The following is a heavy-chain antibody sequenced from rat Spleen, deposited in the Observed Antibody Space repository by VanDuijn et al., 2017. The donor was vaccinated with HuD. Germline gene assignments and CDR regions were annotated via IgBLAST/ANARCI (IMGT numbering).Heavy chain of an antibody. J-gene: IGHJ4*01. CDR1: GFIFSDHY. Sequence: EVQLVESGGDLVQPGRSVRLSCAASGFIFSDHYVAWVRQAPTKGLEWVASISYDGGSTYYRDSVKGRITISRDNAKSTLYLQMDSLRSEDTATYYCARHYGGYSEYVMDAWGQGASVTVSS. D-gene: IGHD1-11*01. CDR2: ISYDGGST. V-gene: IGHV5-25*01. CDR3: ARHYGGYSEYVMDA.